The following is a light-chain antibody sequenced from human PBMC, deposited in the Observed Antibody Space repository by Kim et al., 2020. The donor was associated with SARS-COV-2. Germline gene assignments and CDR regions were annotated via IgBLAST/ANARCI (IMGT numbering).Light chain of an antibody. Sequence: SYELTQPPSVSVSPGQTASIICSGDKLGEKYVCWYQQKPGQSPLLIIFQDDRRSSGIPERFSASNSGNTATLTISGTQSMDEADYYCQAWDSGTVVFGGGTQLTVL. J-gene: IGLJ2*01. CDR2: QDD. CDR3: QAWDSGTVV. V-gene: IGLV3-1*01. CDR1: KLGEKY.